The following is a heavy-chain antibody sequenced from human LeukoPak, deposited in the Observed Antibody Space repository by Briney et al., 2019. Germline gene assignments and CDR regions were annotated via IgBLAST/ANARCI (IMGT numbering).Heavy chain of an antibody. V-gene: IGHV4-34*01. Sequence: SETLSLTCAASGGSLSGYYWSWIRQPPGKGLEWIGEITHSGSTNYNPSLKSRVTISVDTSKNQVSLRLSSVTAADTAVYYCARDSSSWNNFDHWGQGTLVTVSS. CDR2: ITHSGST. CDR3: ARDSSSWNNFDH. D-gene: IGHD6-13*01. CDR1: GGSLSGYY. J-gene: IGHJ4*02.